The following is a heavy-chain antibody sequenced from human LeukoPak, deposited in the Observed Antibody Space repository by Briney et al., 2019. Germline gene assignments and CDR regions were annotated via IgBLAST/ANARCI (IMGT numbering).Heavy chain of an antibody. J-gene: IGHJ4*02. CDR2: IRYDGSNK. CDR1: GFTFSSYG. V-gene: IGHV3-30*02. CDR3: ARGYGSGSSLGFDY. D-gene: IGHD3-10*01. Sequence: GGSLRLSCPASGFTFSSYGMHWVRQAPGKGLEWVAFIRYDGSNKYYADSVKGRFTISRDNSKNMLYVQMNSLGAEDTAVYYCARGYGSGSSLGFDYWGQGTLVTVSS.